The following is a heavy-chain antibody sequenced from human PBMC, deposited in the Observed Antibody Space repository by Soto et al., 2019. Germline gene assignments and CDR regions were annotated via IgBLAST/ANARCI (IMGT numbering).Heavy chain of an antibody. J-gene: IGHJ4*02. CDR2: INPYTGGT. D-gene: IGHD3-16*01. CDR3: ARDPIGGGAPYYCDY. CDR1: GYTFTDFY. V-gene: IGHV1-2*02. Sequence: QVQLVQSGAEVKKPGASVKVSCKASGYTFTDFYMHWVRQAPGQGLECLGWINPYTGGTNYGQKFQDRVTMTRDTYISTAYLDLRRLTSDDTGVYYCARDPIGGGAPYYCDYWGQGTLVTASS.